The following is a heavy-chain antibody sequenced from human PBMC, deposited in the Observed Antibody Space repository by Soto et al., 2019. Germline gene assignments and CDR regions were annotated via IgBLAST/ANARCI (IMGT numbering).Heavy chain of an antibody. D-gene: IGHD3-16*02. CDR3: ARIRMFYDYIWGSYRPGINWFDP. V-gene: IGHV4-34*01. CDR1: GGSFSGYY. Sequence: SETLSLTCAVYGGSFSGYYWSWIRQPPGKGLEWIGEINHSGSTNYNPSLKSRVTISVDTFKNQFSLKLSSVTAADTAVYYWARIRMFYDYIWGSYRPGINWFDPWGQGTLVTVSS. CDR2: INHSGST. J-gene: IGHJ5*02.